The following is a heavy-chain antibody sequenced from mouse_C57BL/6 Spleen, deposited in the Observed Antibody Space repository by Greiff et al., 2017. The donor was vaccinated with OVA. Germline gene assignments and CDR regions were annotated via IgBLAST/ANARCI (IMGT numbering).Heavy chain of an antibody. D-gene: IGHD2-12*01. V-gene: IGHV1-18*01. CDR3: ASRFYDGEYWYFDV. J-gene: IGHJ1*03. CDR1: GYTFTDYN. CDR2: INPNNGGT. Sequence: EVQLQQSGPELVKPGASVKIPCKASGYTFTDYNMDWVKQSHGKSLEWIGDINPNNGGTIYNQKFKGKATLTVDKSSSTAYMELRSLTSEDTAVYYCASRFYDGEYWYFDVWGTGTTVTVSS.